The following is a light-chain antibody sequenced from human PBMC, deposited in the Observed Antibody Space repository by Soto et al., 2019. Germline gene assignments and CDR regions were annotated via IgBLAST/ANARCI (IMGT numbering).Light chain of an antibody. CDR1: QSVSSSY. CDR2: AAS. J-gene: IGKJ3*01. CDR3: QQYGSSPPFT. Sequence: EIVLTQSPGTLSLSPGERATLSCRASQSVSSSYLAWYQQKPGQAPRLLIYAASNRAAGIPDRFSGSGCGTDFTLTTSRLEPEDFVVYYCQQYGSSPPFTFGPGTKVDIK. V-gene: IGKV3-20*01.